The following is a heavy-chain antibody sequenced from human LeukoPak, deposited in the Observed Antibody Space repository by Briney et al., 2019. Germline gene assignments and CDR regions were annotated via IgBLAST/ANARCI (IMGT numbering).Heavy chain of an antibody. Sequence: LPGGSLRLSCAASGFTFNTYWMHWVRHPPGKGLVWVSRINPDGRSTNYADSVKGRFTISRDNAKNTLYLQMNSLRAEDTAIYYCARVDGSGNSVFDYWGQGTLVPVCS. D-gene: IGHD3-22*01. J-gene: IGHJ4*02. V-gene: IGHV3-74*01. CDR2: INPDGRST. CDR1: GFTFNTYW. CDR3: ARVDGSGNSVFDY.